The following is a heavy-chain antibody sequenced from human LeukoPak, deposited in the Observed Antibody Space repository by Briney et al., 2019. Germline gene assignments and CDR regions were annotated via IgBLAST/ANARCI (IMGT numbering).Heavy chain of an antibody. V-gene: IGHV3-48*01. D-gene: IGHD3-10*01. Sequence: GGSLRLSCAASGFTFSSYSMNWVRQAPGKGLEWVSYISSSSSTIYYADSVKGRFTISRDNSKNTLYLQMNSLRAEDTAVYYCAKDSLWFGELWDYWGQGTLVAVSS. J-gene: IGHJ4*02. CDR3: AKDSLWFGELWDY. CDR1: GFTFSSYS. CDR2: ISSSSSTI.